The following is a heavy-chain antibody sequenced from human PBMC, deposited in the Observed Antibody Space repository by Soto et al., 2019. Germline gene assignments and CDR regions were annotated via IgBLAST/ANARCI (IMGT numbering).Heavy chain of an antibody. D-gene: IGHD5-18*01. CDR2: IIPIFDTA. J-gene: IGHJ4*02. Sequence: EASVKVSCKASGGTFNSYVINWVRQAPGQGLEWMGGIIPIFDTANYAQMFQGRATITADESTSTAYMELTSLRSEDTAVYYCAKGYSYGHYYFDYWGQGTLVTVSS. CDR3: AKGYSYGHYYFDY. V-gene: IGHV1-69*13. CDR1: GGTFNSYV.